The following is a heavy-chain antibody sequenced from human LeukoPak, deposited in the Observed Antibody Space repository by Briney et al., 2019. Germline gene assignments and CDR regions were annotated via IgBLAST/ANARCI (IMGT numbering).Heavy chain of an antibody. CDR3: ARRDVTGTFDY. J-gene: IGHJ4*02. CDR2: IYYSGST. CDR1: GGSISSYY. Sequence: SETLSLTCTVSGGSISSYYWSWIRQPPGKGLEWIGYIYYSGSTNYNPSLKSRVTISVDTSKNQFSLKLSSVTAADTAVYYCARRDVTGTFDYWGQGTLVTVSS. D-gene: IGHD1-20*01. V-gene: IGHV4-59*08.